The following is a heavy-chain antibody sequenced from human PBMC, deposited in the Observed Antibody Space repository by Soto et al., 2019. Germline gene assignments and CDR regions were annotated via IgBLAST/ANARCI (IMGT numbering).Heavy chain of an antibody. D-gene: IGHD3-3*01. V-gene: IGHV3-23*01. CDR2: ISGSGGST. CDR1: GFTFSSYA. J-gene: IGHJ4*02. Sequence: EVQLLESGGGLVQPGGSLRLSCAASGFTFSSYAMSWVRQAPGKGLEWVSAISGSGGSTYYADSVKGRFTISRDNSKNTLYLQMNSLRAEDTAVYYCAKDTPQVYYDFWSGYLMYDYWGQGTLVTVSS. CDR3: AKDTPQVYYDFWSGYLMYDY.